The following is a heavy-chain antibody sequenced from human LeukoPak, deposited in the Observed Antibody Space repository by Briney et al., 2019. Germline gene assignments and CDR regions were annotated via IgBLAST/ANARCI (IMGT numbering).Heavy chain of an antibody. Sequence: SETLSLTCTVSGGSMSSFYWSWFRQPPGKRLEWIGYIYYSGSTNYNPSLKSRVTISVDMSKNHFSLKLTSVTAADTAVYYCARGGWSLDYWGQGTLVTVSS. CDR1: GGSMSSFY. J-gene: IGHJ4*02. V-gene: IGHV4-59*01. D-gene: IGHD6-19*01. CDR2: IYYSGST. CDR3: ARGGWSLDY.